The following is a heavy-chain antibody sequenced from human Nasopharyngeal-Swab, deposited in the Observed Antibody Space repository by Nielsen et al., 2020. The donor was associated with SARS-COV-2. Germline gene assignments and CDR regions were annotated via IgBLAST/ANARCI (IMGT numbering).Heavy chain of an antibody. CDR3: ASARQTRYYYDSSGSNFDY. CDR2: ISAYNGNT. Sequence: ASVKVSCKASGYTFTSYGISWVRQAPGQGLEWMGWISAYNGNTNYAQKLQGRVTMTRNTSISTAYMELSSLRSEDTAVYYCASARQTRYYYDSSGSNFDYWGQGTLVTVSS. D-gene: IGHD3-22*01. J-gene: IGHJ4*02. CDR1: GYTFTSYG. V-gene: IGHV1-18*04.